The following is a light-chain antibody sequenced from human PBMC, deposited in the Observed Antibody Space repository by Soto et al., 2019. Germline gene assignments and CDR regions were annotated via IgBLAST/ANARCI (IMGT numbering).Light chain of an antibody. Sequence: QSVLTQPPSASGTPGQRVTISCSGSSSNIGSNYVYWYQQLPGTAPKLLIYRNNQRPSGVPDRFSGSESGTSASLAISGLRSEDESDYYCAAWDDSLSGLWVFGVGTNLTVL. CDR2: RNN. V-gene: IGLV1-47*01. CDR1: SSNIGSNY. CDR3: AAWDDSLSGLWV. J-gene: IGLJ3*02.